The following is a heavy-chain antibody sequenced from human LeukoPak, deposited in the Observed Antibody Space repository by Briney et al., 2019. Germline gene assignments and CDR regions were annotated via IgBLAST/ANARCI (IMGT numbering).Heavy chain of an antibody. J-gene: IGHJ4*02. D-gene: IGHD6-19*01. Sequence: SETLSLTCSVSGYSISSGYYWGWIRQPPGKGLEWIGNIYHSGSTYYNPSLKSRVTTSVDTSKNQFSLKLSSVTAADTAVYYCAREGYSSDWYGFDYWGQGTLVTVSS. V-gene: IGHV4-38-2*02. CDR2: IYHSGST. CDR1: GYSISSGYY. CDR3: AREGYSSDWYGFDY.